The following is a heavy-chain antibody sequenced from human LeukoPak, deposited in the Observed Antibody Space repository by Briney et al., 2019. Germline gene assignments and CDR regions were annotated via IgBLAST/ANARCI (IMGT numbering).Heavy chain of an antibody. CDR2: ISYDGSNK. Sequence: GGSLRLSCAASGFTFSSYAMHWVRQAPGKGLEWVAVISYDGSNKYYADSVKGRFTISRDNSKNTLYLQMNSLRAEDTAVYYCAQISVDTSRNRWSDFDSWGRGILVTVSS. CDR1: GFTFSSYA. V-gene: IGHV3-30-3*01. J-gene: IGHJ4*02. CDR3: AQISVDTSRNRWSDFDS. D-gene: IGHD5-18*01.